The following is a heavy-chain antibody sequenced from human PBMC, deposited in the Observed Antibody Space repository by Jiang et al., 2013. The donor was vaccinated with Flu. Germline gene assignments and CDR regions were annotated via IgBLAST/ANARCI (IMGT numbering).Heavy chain of an antibody. J-gene: IGHJ4*02. CDR3: ARESIAVAGGFDY. CDR2: IYYSGST. CDR1: GGSISSYY. Sequence: LLKPSETLSLTCTVSGGSISSYYWSWIRQPPGKGLEWIGYIYYSGSTNYNPSLKSRVTISVDTSKNQFSLKLSSVTAADTAVYYCARESIAVAGGFDYWGQGTLVTVSS. D-gene: IGHD6-19*01. V-gene: IGHV4-59*01.